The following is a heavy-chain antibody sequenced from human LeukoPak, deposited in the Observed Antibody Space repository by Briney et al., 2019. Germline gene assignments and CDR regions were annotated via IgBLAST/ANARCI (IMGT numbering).Heavy chain of an antibody. D-gene: IGHD6-19*01. Sequence: GGSLRLSCVAPGLTFSDNAMTWVRQAPGKGLEWASPISGRGGATYYADFVKGRSTISRDNSKNTLSLPLNSLRDEDTAVYYCAKVRMLAGSYRGLDSWGQGTLVTVSS. CDR1: GLTFSDNA. CDR2: ISGRGGAT. V-gene: IGHV3-23*01. J-gene: IGHJ4*02. CDR3: AKVRMLAGSYRGLDS.